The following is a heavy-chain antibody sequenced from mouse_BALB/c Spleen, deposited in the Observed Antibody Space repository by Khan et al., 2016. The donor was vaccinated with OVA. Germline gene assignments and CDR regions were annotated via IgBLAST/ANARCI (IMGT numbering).Heavy chain of an antibody. Sequence: VQLQQSGAELVKPGASVKLSCTASGFNIKASYMHWVKQRPEQGLEWIGRIDPANGNTKYDPKFQGKATITADTSSNTPYLQLRSLTSEDTAVYYGARDYWDVVGDWGQKALVTVSA. CDR1: GFNIKASY. J-gene: IGHJ3*02. CDR2: IDPANGNT. CDR3: ARDYWDVVGD. V-gene: IGHV14-3*02. D-gene: IGHD4-1*01.